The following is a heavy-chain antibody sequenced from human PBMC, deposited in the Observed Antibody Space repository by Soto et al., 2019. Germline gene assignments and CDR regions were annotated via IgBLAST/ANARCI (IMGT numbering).Heavy chain of an antibody. V-gene: IGHV4-31*03. CDR3: ARGLITIFGILTLTPTSDGLDV. Sequence: TLSVTFTVSGDSLTSAGYHWSWVRQHPGKGLEWIGYIFHSGRTYYNPSLRSRLSITEDTSKNQFFLELSSVTAADTDVYHCARGLITIFGILTLTPTSDGLDVWGQGTTVTVSS. D-gene: IGHD3-3*01. CDR2: IFHSGRT. J-gene: IGHJ6*02. CDR1: GDSLTSAGYH.